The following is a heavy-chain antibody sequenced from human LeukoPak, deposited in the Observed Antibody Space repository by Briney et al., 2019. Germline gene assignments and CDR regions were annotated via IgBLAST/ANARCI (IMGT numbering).Heavy chain of an antibody. J-gene: IGHJ4*02. CDR3: ARWIVGFDS. CDR1: GFTFDHYA. CDR2: INENSGSI. V-gene: IGHV3-9*01. D-gene: IGHD3-22*01. Sequence: GGSLRLSCAGSGFTFDHYAMPWVRQAPGEGLEWVSGINENSGSIGYADSVKGRFTISRDNARNSLYLQMNSLRTEDTALYYCARWIVGFDSWGQGTLVTVSS.